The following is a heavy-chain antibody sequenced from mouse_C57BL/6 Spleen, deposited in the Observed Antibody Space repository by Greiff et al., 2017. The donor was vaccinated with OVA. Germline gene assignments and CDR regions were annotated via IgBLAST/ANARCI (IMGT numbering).Heavy chain of an antibody. CDR1: GFTFSSYS. CDR2: ISGGGGNT. J-gene: IGHJ4*01. Sequence: EVQLVESGGGLVKPGGSLKLSCAASGFTFSSYSMSWVRQTPVKRLEWVATISGGGGNTYYPDSVQGRFTISRDNAKNTLYMQMSSLRSEDTALYYCARHDDWGAMDYWGQGTSVTVSS. V-gene: IGHV5-9*01. CDR3: ARHDDWGAMDY. D-gene: IGHD2-4*01.